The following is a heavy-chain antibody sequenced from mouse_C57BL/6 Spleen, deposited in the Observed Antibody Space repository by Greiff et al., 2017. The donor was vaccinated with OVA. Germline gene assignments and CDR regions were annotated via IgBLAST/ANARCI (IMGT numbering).Heavy chain of an antibody. D-gene: IGHD2-4*01. CDR2: INPNNGGT. CDR3: ARSPSYYYDYSCDY. V-gene: IGHV1-26*01. Sequence: EVQLQQSGPELVKPGALVKISCKASGYTFTDYYMNWVKQSHGKSLEWIGDINPNNGGTSYNQKFKGKATLTVDKSSSTAYMELRSLTSEDSAVYYCARSPSYYYDYSCDYWGQGTTLTVSA. J-gene: IGHJ2*01. CDR1: GYTFTDYY.